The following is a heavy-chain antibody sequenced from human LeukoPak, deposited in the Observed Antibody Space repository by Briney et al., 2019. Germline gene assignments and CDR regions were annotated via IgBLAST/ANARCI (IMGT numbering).Heavy chain of an antibody. CDR3: ATAYYYDSRGYDPLDY. J-gene: IGHJ4*02. CDR2: ISGSGGFT. V-gene: IGHV3-23*01. Sequence: GGSLRPSCAASGFTFSRHAMSWVRQAPGKGLEWVSGISGSGGFTYYADSVKGRFTISRDNSKNTLYLQMNSLRAEDTAVYYCATAYYYDSRGYDPLDYWGQGTLVTVSS. CDR1: GFTFSRHA. D-gene: IGHD3-22*01.